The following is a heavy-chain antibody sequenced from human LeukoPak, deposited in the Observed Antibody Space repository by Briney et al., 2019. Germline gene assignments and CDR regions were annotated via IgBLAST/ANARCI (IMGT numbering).Heavy chain of an antibody. CDR1: GSTFNKYA. D-gene: IGHD5-24*01. CDR3: AKDVRGGDGSLEPIDH. V-gene: IGHV3-23*01. Sequence: GGSLRLSCAASGSTFNKYAMSWVRQAPGWGLEWVSTISDNGRRTFYADSVKGRFTISRDNSKNTLYLQMNSLRAEDTAIYYCAKDVRGGDGSLEPIDHWGQGTLVTVSS. J-gene: IGHJ4*02. CDR2: ISDNGRRT.